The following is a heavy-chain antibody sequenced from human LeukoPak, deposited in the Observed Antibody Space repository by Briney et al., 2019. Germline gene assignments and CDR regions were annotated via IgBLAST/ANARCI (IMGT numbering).Heavy chain of an antibody. CDR1: VYTFTSYD. CDR3: ATYDFWSGYLDY. CDR2: ISAYNGNT. J-gene: IGHJ4*02. Sequence: ASVTVSLKSSVYTFTSYDISWLRQPPGQGLEWMGWISAYNGNTTYGQKLQGRVTVPTDTSTSTAYMELRSLRSDDTAVYYCATYDFWSGYLDYWGQGTLVTVSS. V-gene: IGHV1-18*01. D-gene: IGHD3-3*01.